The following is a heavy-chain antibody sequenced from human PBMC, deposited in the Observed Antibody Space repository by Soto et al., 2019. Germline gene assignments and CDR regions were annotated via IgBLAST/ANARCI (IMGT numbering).Heavy chain of an antibody. CDR1: GYTFISYA. CDR3: ARGGPFYCSGGSCYEGVWFDP. D-gene: IGHD2-15*01. Sequence: GASVKVSCKASGYTFISYAMHWVRQAPGQRLEWMGWINAGNGNTKYSQKFQGRVTITRDTSASTAYMELSSLRSDDTAVYYCARGGPFYCSGGSCYEGVWFDPWGQGTLVTVSS. CDR2: INAGNGNT. J-gene: IGHJ5*02. V-gene: IGHV1-3*01.